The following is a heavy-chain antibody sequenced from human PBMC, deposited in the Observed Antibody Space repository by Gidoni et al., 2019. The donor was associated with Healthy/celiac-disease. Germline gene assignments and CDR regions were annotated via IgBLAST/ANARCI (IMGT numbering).Heavy chain of an antibody. CDR2: ISYDGSNK. CDR1: GFTFSSYG. Sequence: QVQLVESGGGVVQPGRSLRLSCAASGFTFSSYGMHWVRHAPGKGLEWVAVISYDGSNKYYADSVKGRFTISRDNSKNTLYLQMNSLRAEDTAVYYCAKEFYYDSSGYFGSSTLDAFDIWGQGTMVTVSS. V-gene: IGHV3-30*18. D-gene: IGHD3-22*01. CDR3: AKEFYYDSSGYFGSSTLDAFDI. J-gene: IGHJ3*02.